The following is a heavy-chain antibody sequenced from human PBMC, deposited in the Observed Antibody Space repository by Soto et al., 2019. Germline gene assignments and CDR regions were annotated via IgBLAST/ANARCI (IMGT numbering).Heavy chain of an antibody. J-gene: IGHJ4*02. Sequence: PSVKVSCKASGGTFSRYAISWVRQAPGQGLEWMGGIIPLFGKANYAQKFQGRVTITADESTSTAYMELSSPRSEDTAVYYCAKDGTLYDSSGYYYLYWGQGTLVTVSS. CDR1: GGTFSRYA. V-gene: IGHV1-69*13. D-gene: IGHD3-22*01. CDR3: AKDGTLYDSSGYYYLY. CDR2: IIPLFGKA.